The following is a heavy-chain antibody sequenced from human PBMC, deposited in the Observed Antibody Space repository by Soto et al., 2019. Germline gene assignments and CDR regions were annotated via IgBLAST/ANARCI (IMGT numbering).Heavy chain of an antibody. CDR2: IYPGDSDT. D-gene: IGHD5-18*01. Sequence: PGESLKISCKASGYSFTNYWIGWVRQMPGKGLEWVGIIYPGDSDTRYSPSFQGQVTISADRSISVAYLQWSSLKASDTAMYYCARGGYNYATYYFDYWGQGTLVTVSS. CDR1: GYSFTNYW. V-gene: IGHV5-51*01. CDR3: ARGGYNYATYYFDY. J-gene: IGHJ4*02.